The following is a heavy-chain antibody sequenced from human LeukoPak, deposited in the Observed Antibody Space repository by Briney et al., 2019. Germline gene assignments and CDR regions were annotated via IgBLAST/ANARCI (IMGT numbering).Heavy chain of an antibody. V-gene: IGHV4-61*08. J-gene: IGHJ4*02. Sequence: SETLSLTCTLSGDSFRSGGLYWGWIRQPPGKRPEWIGDIFYAGKTNYSPSLKSRATISLDTPKSQFSLKLTSMTAADTAVYYCARIFDSWGQGVLVTVSS. CDR1: GDSFRSGGLY. CDR2: IFYAGKT. CDR3: ARIFDS.